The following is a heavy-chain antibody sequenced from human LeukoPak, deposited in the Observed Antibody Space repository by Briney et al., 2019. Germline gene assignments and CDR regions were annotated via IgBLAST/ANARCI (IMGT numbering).Heavy chain of an antibody. D-gene: IGHD5-18*01. CDR3: ARDSRAMVMYYFDY. V-gene: IGHV3-33*01. J-gene: IGHJ4*02. CDR1: GFTFSSYG. Sequence: GRSLRLSCAASGFTFSSYGMHWVRQAPGKGPEWVAVIWYDGSNKYYADSVKGRFTISRGNSKNTLYLQMNSLRAEDTAVYYCARDSRAMVMYYFDYWGQGTLVTVSS. CDR2: IWYDGSNK.